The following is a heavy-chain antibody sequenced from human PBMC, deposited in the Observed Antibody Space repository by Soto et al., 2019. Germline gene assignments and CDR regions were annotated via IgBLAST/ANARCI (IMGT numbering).Heavy chain of an antibody. V-gene: IGHV4-59*12. CDR2: IYSSGST. Sequence: SETLSLTCTVSGDSISGYHWSWIRQPPGKGLEWIGWIYSSGSTNYNPSLKSRVTISVDTSKNQFSLKMSSVTAADTALYYCARVERGTATTVVKAFDTWGPGTMVT. J-gene: IGHJ3*02. D-gene: IGHD1-1*01. CDR1: GDSISGYH. CDR3: ARVERGTATTVVKAFDT.